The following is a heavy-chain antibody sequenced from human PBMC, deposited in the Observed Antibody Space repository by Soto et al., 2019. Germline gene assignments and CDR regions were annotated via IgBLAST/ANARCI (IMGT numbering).Heavy chain of an antibody. J-gene: IGHJ5*02. Sequence: QVQLVESGGGLVKPGGSLRLSCAASGFTFSDYYMSWIRQAPGKGLEWVSYISSSSSYTNYADSVKGRFTISRDNAKNSLYLQMNSLRAEDTAVYYCARSPSGGPNWFDPWGQGTLVTVSS. D-gene: IGHD2-15*01. CDR3: ARSPSGGPNWFDP. CDR1: GFTFSDYY. V-gene: IGHV3-11*06. CDR2: ISSSSSYT.